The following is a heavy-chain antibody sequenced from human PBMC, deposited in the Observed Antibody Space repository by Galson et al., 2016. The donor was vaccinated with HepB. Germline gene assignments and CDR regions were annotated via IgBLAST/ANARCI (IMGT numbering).Heavy chain of an antibody. CDR3: ARNIYGTGDFDY. CDR2: MTPNSGKT. V-gene: IGHV1-8*01. J-gene: IGHJ4*02. CDR1: GYTFSSYD. Sequence: SVEVSCKASGYTFSSYDINWVRQATGQGLEWIGWMTPNSGKTGYAQKFQGRVTLIMDTSISTAYMELTGLGSEDTAVYYCARNIYGTGDFDYWGQGTLVTVSS. D-gene: IGHD7-27*01.